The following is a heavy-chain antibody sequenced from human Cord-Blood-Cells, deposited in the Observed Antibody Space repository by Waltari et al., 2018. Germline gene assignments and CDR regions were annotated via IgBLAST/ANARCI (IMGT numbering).Heavy chain of an antibody. D-gene: IGHD3-10*01. CDR1: GGSFSGYY. V-gene: IGHV4-34*01. Sequence: QVQLPQWGAGLLKTSETLSLTCAVSGGSFSGYYWSWIRQPPGRGLEWIGEINHSGSTNYNPSLKSRVTISVDTSKNQFSLKLSSVTAADTAVYYCARGLQLLWFGEFDYWGQGTLVTVSS. CDR2: INHSGST. J-gene: IGHJ4*02. CDR3: ARGLQLLWFGEFDY.